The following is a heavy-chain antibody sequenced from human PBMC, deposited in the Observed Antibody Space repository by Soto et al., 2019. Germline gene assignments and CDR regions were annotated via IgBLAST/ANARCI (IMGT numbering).Heavy chain of an antibody. CDR3: AKWRPPGVDY. D-gene: IGHD2-8*01. CDR2: INPDGRTI. J-gene: IGHJ4*02. Sequence: GGSLMLSCTDSELSLSTSGMHWVRQAPGEGLVWVSRINPDGRTINYADSVKGRFTISRDISKNTLYLQMNSLRADDTAVYYCAKWRPPGVDYWGQRTLVTVS. CDR1: ELSLSTSG. V-gene: IGHV3-74*01.